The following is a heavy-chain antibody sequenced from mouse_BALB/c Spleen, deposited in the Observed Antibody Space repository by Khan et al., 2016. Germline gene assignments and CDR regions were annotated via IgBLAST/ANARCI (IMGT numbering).Heavy chain of an antibody. Sequence: EVQLVESGPSLAKPSQTLSLTCSVTGDSITSGYWNWIRKFPGNKLEYMGYISYSGSTYYNPSLKSRISITRDTSKSQYYLQLNSVTTEYAATCYCAGYYGHFFDYWGQGTTLTVSS. D-gene: IGHD1-1*02. J-gene: IGHJ2*01. CDR1: GDSITSGY. CDR2: ISYSGST. V-gene: IGHV3-8*02. CDR3: AGYYGHFFDY.